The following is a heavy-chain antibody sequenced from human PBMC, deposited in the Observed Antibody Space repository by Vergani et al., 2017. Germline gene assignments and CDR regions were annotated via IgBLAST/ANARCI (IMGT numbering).Heavy chain of an antibody. CDR2: INHSGST. CDR3: ARGLTADAFDI. V-gene: IGHV4-34*01. CDR1: GGSFSGYY. Sequence: QVQLQQWGAGLLKPSETLYLTCAVYGGSFSGYYWSWIRQPPGKGLEWIGEINHSGSTNYNPSLKSRVTISVDTSKNQFSLKLSSVTAADTAVYYCARGLTADAFDIWGQGTMVTVSS. J-gene: IGHJ3*02.